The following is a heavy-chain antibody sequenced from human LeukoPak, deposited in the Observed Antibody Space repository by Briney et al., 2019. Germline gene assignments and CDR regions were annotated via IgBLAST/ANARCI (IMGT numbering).Heavy chain of an antibody. J-gene: IGHJ3*02. CDR1: GGSISSYY. V-gene: IGHV4-59*08. CDR2: IYYSGST. D-gene: IGHD6-13*01. Sequence: TSGTLSLTCTVSGGSISSYYWSWIRQPPGKGLEWIGYIYYSGSTNYNPSLKSRVTISVDTSKNQFSLKLSSVTAADTAVYYCARPGSSRSDDAFDIWGQGTMVTVSP. CDR3: ARPGSSRSDDAFDI.